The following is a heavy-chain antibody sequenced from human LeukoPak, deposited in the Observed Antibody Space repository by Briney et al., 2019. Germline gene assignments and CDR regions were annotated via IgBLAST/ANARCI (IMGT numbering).Heavy chain of an antibody. J-gene: IGHJ1*01. CDR1: GFTFSNAW. CDR3: AEGTRMGIAVAGQYFQH. D-gene: IGHD6-19*01. Sequence: GGSLRLSCAASGFTFSNAWMSWVRQAPGKGLEWVSAISGSGGSTYYADSVKGRFTISRDNSKNTLYLQMNSLRAEDTAVYYCAEGTRMGIAVAGQYFQHWGQGTLVTVSS. CDR2: ISGSGGST. V-gene: IGHV3-23*01.